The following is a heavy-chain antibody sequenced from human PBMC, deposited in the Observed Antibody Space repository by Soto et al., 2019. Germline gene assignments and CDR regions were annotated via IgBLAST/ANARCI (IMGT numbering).Heavy chain of an antibody. J-gene: IGHJ4*02. CDR1: GFTFSTYW. D-gene: IGHD3-10*01. Sequence: GGSLRLSCAASGFTFSTYWMHWVRQAPGKGLVWVSRINYDGSSTDYADSVKGRFTISRDNAKNTLYLQMNTLTAEDTAVYYCTRGPRPTSVGTGAYWGQGTLVTVSS. CDR3: TRGPRPTSVGTGAY. CDR2: INYDGSST. V-gene: IGHV3-74*01.